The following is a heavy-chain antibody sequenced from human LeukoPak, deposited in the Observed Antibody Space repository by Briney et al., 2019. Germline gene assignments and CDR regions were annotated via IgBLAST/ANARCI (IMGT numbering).Heavy chain of an antibody. J-gene: IGHJ4*02. Sequence: PGGSLRLSCAASGFTFSSYAMSWVRQAPGKGLEWVSAISGSGGSTYYADSVKGWFTISRDNSKNTLYLQMNSLRAEDTAVYYCAKDEYYYGSGSSPYWGQGTLVTVSS. CDR1: GFTFSSYA. CDR3: AKDEYYYGSGSSPY. CDR2: ISGSGGST. V-gene: IGHV3-23*01. D-gene: IGHD3-10*01.